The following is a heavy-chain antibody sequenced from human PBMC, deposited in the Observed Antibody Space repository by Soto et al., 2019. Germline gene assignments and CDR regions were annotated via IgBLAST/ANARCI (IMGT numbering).Heavy chain of an antibody. CDR3: ARGGTPIDY. CDR1: GYTFTNFG. Sequence: QVQLVQSGAEVKKHGPSVKVSCKTSGYTFTNFGLSWVRQAPGQGLEWMGWISAYNGNTNYAQNFQGRVTKTTDTSTSTAYMELRSLRSADTAVYYWARGGTPIDYWGQGTLVTVSS. J-gene: IGHJ4*02. D-gene: IGHD3-16*01. CDR2: ISAYNGNT. V-gene: IGHV1-18*01.